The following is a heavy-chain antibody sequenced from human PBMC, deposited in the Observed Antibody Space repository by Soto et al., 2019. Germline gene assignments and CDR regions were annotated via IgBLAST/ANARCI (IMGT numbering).Heavy chain of an antibody. D-gene: IGHD3-10*01. J-gene: IGHJ5*02. V-gene: IGHV1-69*01. CDR2: IIPIFGTA. CDR1: GGTFSSYA. Sequence: QVQLVQSGAEVKKPGSSVKVSCKASGGTFSSYAISWVRQAPGQGLEWMGGIIPIFGTANYAQQFKGRVTITADESTSTAYMELSSLRSEDTAVDYCARDSLGGAGSYYNWFDPWGQGTLVTVSS. CDR3: ARDSLGGAGSYYNWFDP.